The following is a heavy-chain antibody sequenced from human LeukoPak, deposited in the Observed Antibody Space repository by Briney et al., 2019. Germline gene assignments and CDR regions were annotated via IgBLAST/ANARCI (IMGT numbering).Heavy chain of an antibody. J-gene: IGHJ4*02. D-gene: IGHD2-2*02. Sequence: PSETLSLTCAVYGGSFSGYYWSWIRQPPGKGLEWIGYIYYSGSTNYNPSLKSRVTISVDTSKNQFSLKLSSVTAADTAVYYCARGHHTPGDYWGQGTLVTVSS. V-gene: IGHV4-59*01. CDR1: GGSFSGYY. CDR3: ARGHHTPGDY. CDR2: IYYSGST.